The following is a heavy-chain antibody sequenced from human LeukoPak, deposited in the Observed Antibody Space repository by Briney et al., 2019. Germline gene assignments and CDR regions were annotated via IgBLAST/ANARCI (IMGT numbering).Heavy chain of an antibody. Sequence: ASMRLSCKASGYTFTDYYIHWVRQAPGQGLEWMGWLNPNSGDTNHAQIFQGRVTLTRDTSISTAYMELSSLRSDDSAVYYCAGEYCSGDNCRQGFDYWGQGTLVTVSS. CDR3: AGEYCSGDNCRQGFDY. V-gene: IGHV1-2*02. D-gene: IGHD2-15*01. CDR1: GYTFTDYY. J-gene: IGHJ4*02. CDR2: LNPNSGDT.